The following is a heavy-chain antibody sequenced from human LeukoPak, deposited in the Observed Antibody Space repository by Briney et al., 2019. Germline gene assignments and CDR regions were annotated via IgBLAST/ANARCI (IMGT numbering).Heavy chain of an antibody. CDR3: ARANYYGSGSYWSWFDP. V-gene: IGHV4-59*01. J-gene: IGHJ5*02. CDR2: IYYSGST. CDR1: GGSISSYY. D-gene: IGHD3-10*01. Sequence: SETLSLTCTVSGGSISSYYWSWIRQPPGKGLEWIGYIYYSGSTNYNPSLKSQVTISVDTSKNQFSLKLSSVTAADTAVYYCARANYYGSGSYWSWFDPWGQGTLVTVSS.